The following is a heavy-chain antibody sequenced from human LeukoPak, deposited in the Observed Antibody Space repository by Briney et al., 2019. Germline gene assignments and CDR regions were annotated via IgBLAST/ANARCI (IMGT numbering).Heavy chain of an antibody. CDR2: IKEDGSEK. Sequence: GGSLRLSCAASGFTFSRYWMSWVRQAPGKGLEWVANIKEDGSEKTYVDSVKGRFIISRYNAKNSLYLQMNSLRAEDTAVYYCARDGVGYGYNSDYWGQGTLVTVSS. V-gene: IGHV3-7*01. CDR1: GFTFSRYW. CDR3: ARDGVGYGYNSDY. J-gene: IGHJ4*02. D-gene: IGHD5-24*01.